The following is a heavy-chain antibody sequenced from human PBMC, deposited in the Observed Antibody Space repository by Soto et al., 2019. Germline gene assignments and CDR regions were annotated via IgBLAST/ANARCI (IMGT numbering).Heavy chain of an antibody. CDR3: AREGTVDTAMRGDV. D-gene: IGHD5-18*01. CDR1: GFTFSSYW. J-gene: IGHJ6*02. CDR2: IKQDGSEK. Sequence: GGSLRLSCAASGFTFSSYWMSWVRQAPGKGLEWVANIKQDGSEKYYVDSVKGRFTISRDNAKNSLYLQMNSLRAEDTAVYYCAREGTVDTAMRGDVWGQGTTVTVSS. V-gene: IGHV3-7*01.